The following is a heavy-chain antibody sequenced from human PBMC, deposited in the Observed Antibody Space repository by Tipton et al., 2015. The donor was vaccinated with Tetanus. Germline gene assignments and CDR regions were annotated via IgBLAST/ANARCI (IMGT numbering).Heavy chain of an antibody. CDR3: ARDFGYCNGGSCYRPFDY. CDR2: IKLDGSET. CDR1: GFTFSAYW. V-gene: IGHV3-7*01. D-gene: IGHD2-15*01. Sequence: SLRLSCAVSGFTFSAYWMSWVRQAPGKGLDWVANIKLDGSETYYVDSVKGRFTISRDNAQNSLFLQMNSLRAEDTAVYYCARDFGYCNGGSCYRPFDYWGQGTLVTVSS. J-gene: IGHJ4*02.